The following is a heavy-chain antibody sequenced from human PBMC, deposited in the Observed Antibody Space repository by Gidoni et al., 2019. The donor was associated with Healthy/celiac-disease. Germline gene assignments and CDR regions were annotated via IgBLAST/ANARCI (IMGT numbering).Heavy chain of an antibody. CDR1: GGSFSGYY. Sequence: QVQLQQWGAGLLKPSETLSLTCAVYGGSFSGYYWSWILQPPGKGLEWIGEINHSGSTNYNPSLKSRVTISLDTSKNQFSLKLSSVTAADTAVYYCARVWGKSQNWFDPWGQGTLVTVSS. CDR2: INHSGST. V-gene: IGHV4-34*01. D-gene: IGHD3-10*01. J-gene: IGHJ5*02. CDR3: ARVWGKSQNWFDP.